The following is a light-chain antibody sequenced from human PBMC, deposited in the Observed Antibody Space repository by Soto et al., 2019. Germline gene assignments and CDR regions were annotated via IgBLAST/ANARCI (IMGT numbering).Light chain of an antibody. CDR1: SSDVGGYNY. V-gene: IGLV2-14*01. J-gene: IGLJ2*01. CDR2: DVS. CDR3: SSYTSSSHVV. Sequence: QSALTQPASVSGSPGQSITISCTGTSSDVGGYNYVSWYQQHPGKAPKLMIYDVSNRPSGVSNCFSGSKSGNTASLTISGLQAEDEADYYCSSYTSSSHVVFGGGTKLTVL.